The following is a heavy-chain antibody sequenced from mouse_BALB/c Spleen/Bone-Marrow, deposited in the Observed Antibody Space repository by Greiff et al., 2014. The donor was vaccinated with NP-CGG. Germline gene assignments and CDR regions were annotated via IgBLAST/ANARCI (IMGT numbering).Heavy chain of an antibody. J-gene: IGHJ2*01. D-gene: IGHD4-1*01. CDR2: TWSGGNT. Sequence: QVQLKESGPGLVQPSQSLSITCTVSGFSLTTYGVHWVRQSPGKGLEWLGVTWSGGNTDYNAAFISRLSINKDNSKSQVFFKMNSLQANDTAIYYCAKAGTGAADYWGQGTTLTVSS. CDR3: AKAGTGAADY. V-gene: IGHV2-2*02. CDR1: GFSLTTYG.